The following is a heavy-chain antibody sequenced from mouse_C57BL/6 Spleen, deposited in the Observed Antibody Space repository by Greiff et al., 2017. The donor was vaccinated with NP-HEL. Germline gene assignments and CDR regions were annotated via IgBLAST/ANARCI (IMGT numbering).Heavy chain of an antibody. CDR2: INPSNGGT. CDR3: ARWGLRLGYFDD. D-gene: IGHD3-2*02. V-gene: IGHV1-53*01. Sequence: VQLHQPGTELVKPGASVKLSCKSSGYTFTSYWMHWVKQRPGQGLEWIGNINPSNGGTNYNEKFKSKATLTVDKSSSTAYMQLSSLTSEDSAVYYCARWGLRLGYFDDWGQGTTLTVSS. CDR1: GYTFTSYW. J-gene: IGHJ2*01.